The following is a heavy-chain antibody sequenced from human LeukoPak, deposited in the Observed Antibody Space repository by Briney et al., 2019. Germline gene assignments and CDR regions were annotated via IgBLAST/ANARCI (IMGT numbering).Heavy chain of an antibody. V-gene: IGHV4-59*01. CDR2: IHYSGST. J-gene: IGHJ4*02. D-gene: IGHD6-19*01. CDR1: GGSISSYY. Sequence: SETLSLTCTVSGGSISSYYWSWIRQPPGKGLEWIGYIHYSGSTSYNPSLKSRVTISVDTSKNQISLKLSSVTAADTAVYYCARQAVAPDYWGQGTLVTVSS. CDR3: ARQAVAPDY.